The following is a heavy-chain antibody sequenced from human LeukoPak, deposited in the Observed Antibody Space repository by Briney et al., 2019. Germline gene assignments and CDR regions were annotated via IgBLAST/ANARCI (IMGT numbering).Heavy chain of an antibody. CDR2: INAGNGNT. D-gene: IGHD6-19*01. CDR3: ARGPLSSGWYLFDY. J-gene: IGHJ4*02. CDR1: GYTFTSYA. V-gene: IGHV1-3*01. Sequence: ASVTVSCKASGYTFTSYAMHWVRQAPGQRLEWMGWINAGNGNTKYSQKFQGRVTITRDTSASTAYMELSSLRSEDTAVYYCARGPLSSGWYLFDYWGQGTLVTVSS.